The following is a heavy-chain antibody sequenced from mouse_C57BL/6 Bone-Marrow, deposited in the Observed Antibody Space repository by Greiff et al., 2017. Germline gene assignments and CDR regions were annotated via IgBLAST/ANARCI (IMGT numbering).Heavy chain of an antibody. CDR1: GYTFTSYW. Sequence: VQLQQPGAELVKPGASVKMSCKASGYTFTSYWITWVKQRPGQGLEWIGDIYPGSGSTNYNEKFKSKATLTVDTSSSTAYIQLSSLTSEDSAVYCCARPYYSNYWYFDVWGTGTTVTVSS. CDR2: IYPGSGST. CDR3: ARPYYSNYWYFDV. J-gene: IGHJ1*03. D-gene: IGHD2-5*01. V-gene: IGHV1-55*01.